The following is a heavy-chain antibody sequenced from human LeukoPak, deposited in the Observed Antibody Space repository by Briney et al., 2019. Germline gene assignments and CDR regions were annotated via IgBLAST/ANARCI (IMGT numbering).Heavy chain of an antibody. CDR1: GFTFSAYW. CDR3: AKGSPPDY. Sequence: PGGSLRLSCAAPGFTFSAYWMSWVRQAPGKGLEWVANLKQDGSEKYYVDSVKGRFTISRDNAKNSLYLQMNSLRAEDTAVYYCAKGSPPDYWGQGTLVTVSS. J-gene: IGHJ4*02. CDR2: LKQDGSEK. V-gene: IGHV3-7*03.